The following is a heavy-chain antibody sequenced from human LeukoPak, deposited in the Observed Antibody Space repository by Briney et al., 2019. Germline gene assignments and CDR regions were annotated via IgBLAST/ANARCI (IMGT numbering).Heavy chain of an antibody. D-gene: IGHD3-16*01. CDR2: MNPNSGNT. Sequence: VASVKVSCTASGYTLTSYDINGVRQAPGQGLEWMGWMNPNSGNTGYAQKFQGRVTMTRSTSISTAYMELSSLRSEDTAVHYCARGLGDVGYWGQGTLVTVSS. CDR3: ARGLGDVGY. CDR1: GYTLTSYD. V-gene: IGHV1-8*01. J-gene: IGHJ4*02.